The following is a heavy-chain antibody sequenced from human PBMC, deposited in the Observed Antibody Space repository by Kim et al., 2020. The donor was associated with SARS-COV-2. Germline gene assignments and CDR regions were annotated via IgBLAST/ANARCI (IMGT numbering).Heavy chain of an antibody. Sequence: DAVKGRFTISRDNTKNTLYLQMNSLRAEDTTVYYCAKDPPVYDILTGYSSWGQGTLVTVSS. CDR3: AKDPPVYDILTGYSS. V-gene: IGHV3-23*01. D-gene: IGHD3-9*01. J-gene: IGHJ5*02.